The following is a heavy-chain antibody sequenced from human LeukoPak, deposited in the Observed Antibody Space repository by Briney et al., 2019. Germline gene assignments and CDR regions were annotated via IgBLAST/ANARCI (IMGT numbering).Heavy chain of an antibody. D-gene: IGHD3-10*01. V-gene: IGHV1-8*01. CDR2: MNPNSGNT. CDR1: GYTFTSYD. CDR3: ARGYTVRGGHGAFYI. J-gene: IGHJ3*02. Sequence: GASVKVFCKASGYTFTSYDINWVRQATGQGLEWMGWMNPNSGNTGYAQKFQGRVTMTRNTSISTAYMELSSLRSEDTAVYYCARGYTVRGGHGAFYIWGQGTMVTVSS.